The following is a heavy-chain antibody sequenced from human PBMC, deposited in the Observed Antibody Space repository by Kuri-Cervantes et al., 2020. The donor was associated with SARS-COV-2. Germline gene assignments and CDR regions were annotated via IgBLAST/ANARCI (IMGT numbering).Heavy chain of an antibody. D-gene: IGHD5-24*01. J-gene: IGHJ4*02. CDR3: ARDHTKRWPINSYFDY. Sequence: GGSLRLSCAASGFTFSSYSMNWVRQAPGKGLEWVSSISSSSSTIYYADSVKGRFTISRDNAKNSLYLQMNSLRAEDTAVYYCARDHTKRWPINSYFDYWGQGTLVTVSS. V-gene: IGHV3-48*01. CDR1: GFTFSSYS. CDR2: ISSSSSTI.